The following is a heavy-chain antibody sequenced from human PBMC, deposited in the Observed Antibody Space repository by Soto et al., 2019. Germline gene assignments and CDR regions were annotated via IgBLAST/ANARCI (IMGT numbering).Heavy chain of an antibody. D-gene: IGHD2-15*01. CDR2: IKHDGGET. Sequence: EVQLVESGGGLVQPGESLRLSCAASGFTFSNFWMSWVRQAPGKGLEWVANIKHDGGETYYVDSVKGRFTISRDNAKNSLYLQMYSLRAEDKGVYYCARGGDCSGGSCYSGLHSWGQGTLVTVSS. CDR3: ARGGDCSGGSCYSGLHS. V-gene: IGHV3-7*01. J-gene: IGHJ5*02. CDR1: GFTFSNFW.